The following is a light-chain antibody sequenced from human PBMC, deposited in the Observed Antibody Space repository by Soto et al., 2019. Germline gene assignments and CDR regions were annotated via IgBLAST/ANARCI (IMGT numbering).Light chain of an antibody. V-gene: IGLV2-14*01. CDR2: EVS. J-gene: IGLJ2*01. Sequence: QSVLTQRASVSGSPGQSITISCTGTSIDVGGYNYVSWYQQHPGKAPKLMIYEVSNRPSGVSNRFSGSKSGNTASLTISGLQAEDEADYYCSSYTSSRVVFGVGTKLTVL. CDR1: SIDVGGYNY. CDR3: SSYTSSRVV.